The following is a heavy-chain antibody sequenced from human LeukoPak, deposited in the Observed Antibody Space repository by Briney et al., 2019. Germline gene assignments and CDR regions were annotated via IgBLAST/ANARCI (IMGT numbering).Heavy chain of an antibody. Sequence: GGSLRLSCVVSGFTVSNNYMIWVRQAPGKGLEWVSVIYSGGDTYYADAVKCRFTISRDNSKNTLSLQMNSLRDEDTAVYYCAQGKGPGYWGQGTLVIVSS. D-gene: IGHD3-10*01. CDR2: IYSGGDT. J-gene: IGHJ4*02. V-gene: IGHV3-53*01. CDR3: AQGKGPGY. CDR1: GFTVSNNY.